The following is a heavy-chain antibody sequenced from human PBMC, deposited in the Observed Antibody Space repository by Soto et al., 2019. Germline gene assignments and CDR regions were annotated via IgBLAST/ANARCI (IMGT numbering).Heavy chain of an antibody. V-gene: IGHV4-59*01. CDR3: ARGGNYDFWSGYYGCCG. J-gene: IGHJ6*01. CDR2: IYYSGST. CDR1: GCRISSYY. D-gene: IGHD3-3*01. Sequence: SLTLTLTCIVSGCRISSYYWSWIRQPPGTSMEWIGYIYYSGSTNYNPSLKSRVTISVDTSENQFSLKLSSVTAADTAVDYCARGGNYDFWSGYYGCCGWGQRTTVTVYS.